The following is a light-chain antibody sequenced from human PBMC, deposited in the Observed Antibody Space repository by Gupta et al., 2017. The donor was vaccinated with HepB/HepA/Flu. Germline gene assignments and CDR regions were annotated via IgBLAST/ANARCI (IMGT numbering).Light chain of an antibody. CDR2: RECSGGY. CDR1: SGHSSYI. CDR3: ENWEMNG. V-gene: IGLV4-60*03. J-gene: IGLJ2*01. Sequence: QPVLTQSSSASASLGSSVNLTCTLSSGHSSYIIAWHQQQPGKDPRYGRKRECSGGYNKGSGVPDRFSGSSYGAERSLAISDLESEDEADSYSENWEMNGVGGGPQM.